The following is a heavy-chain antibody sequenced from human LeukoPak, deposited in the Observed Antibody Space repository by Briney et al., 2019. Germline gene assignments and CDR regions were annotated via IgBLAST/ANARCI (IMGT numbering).Heavy chain of an antibody. CDR3: ARELYYGSGSYYYFDY. D-gene: IGHD3-10*01. Sequence: SETLSLTCTVSGGSISSYYWSWIRQPPGKGLEWIGYIYYSGSTNYNPSLKSRVTISVDTSKNQFSLKLSSVTAADTAVYYCARELYYGSGSYYYFDYWGQGTLVTVSS. J-gene: IGHJ4*02. V-gene: IGHV4-59*01. CDR2: IYYSGST. CDR1: GGSISSYY.